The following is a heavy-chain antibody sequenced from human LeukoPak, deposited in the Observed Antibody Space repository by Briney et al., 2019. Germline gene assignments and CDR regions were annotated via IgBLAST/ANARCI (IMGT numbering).Heavy chain of an antibody. CDR3: ARSDPPRMAADY. J-gene: IGHJ4*02. CDR2: IYTSGIT. V-gene: IGHV4-61*02. D-gene: IGHD5-24*01. Sequence: PSETLSLTCAVSGGSISSGSFYWSWIRQPAGKGLEWIGRIYTSGITNYNPSLKSRVTISVDTSKNQFSLKLSSVTAADTAVYYCARSDPPRMAADYWGQGTLVTVSS. CDR1: GGSISSGSFY.